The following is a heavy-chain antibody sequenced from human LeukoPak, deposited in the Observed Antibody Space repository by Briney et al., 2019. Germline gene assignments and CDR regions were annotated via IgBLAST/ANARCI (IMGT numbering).Heavy chain of an antibody. CDR3: ARGGSYGGYIDY. CDR1: GFTFSSYA. Sequence: GGSLRLSCAASGFTFSSYAMHWVRQAPDEGLEWVAVISYDGSNKYYADSVKGRFTISRDNSKNTLYLQMNSLRAEDTAVYYCARGGSYGGYIDYWGQGTLVTVSS. V-gene: IGHV3-30-3*01. D-gene: IGHD1-26*01. CDR2: ISYDGSNK. J-gene: IGHJ4*02.